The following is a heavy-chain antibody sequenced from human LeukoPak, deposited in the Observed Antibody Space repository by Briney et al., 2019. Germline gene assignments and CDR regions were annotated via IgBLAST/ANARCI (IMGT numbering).Heavy chain of an antibody. CDR3: ARLATNDGLDI. Sequence: SQALSLTCAISGDSVSSKSAAWNWIRQSPSIGLEWLGRTFYRSKWNNDYAVSVRSRLTIKPDTSKNQFSLQLNSVTPEDTAVYYCARLATNDGLDIWGQGTMVTVSS. V-gene: IGHV6-1*01. CDR2: TFYRSKWNN. CDR1: GDSVSSKSAA. J-gene: IGHJ3*02. D-gene: IGHD5-12*01.